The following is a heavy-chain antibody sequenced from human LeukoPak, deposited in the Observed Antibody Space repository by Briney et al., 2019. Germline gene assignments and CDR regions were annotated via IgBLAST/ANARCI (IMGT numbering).Heavy chain of an antibody. CDR3: ARILQGSGATFDI. CDR2: IHSTGIT. D-gene: IGHD6-25*01. V-gene: IGHV4-59*01. J-gene: IGHJ3*02. CDR1: GGSMNNYY. Sequence: SETLSLTCIVSGGSMNNYYWSWIRQPPGKGLEWIAYIHSTGITNYNPFLKSRVTTSLDTSESQFSLKLNSVTAADTAFYYCARILQGSGATFDIWGQGTMVTVSS.